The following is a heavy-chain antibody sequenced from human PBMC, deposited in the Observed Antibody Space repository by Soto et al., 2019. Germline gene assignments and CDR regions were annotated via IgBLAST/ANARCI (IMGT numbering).Heavy chain of an antibody. D-gene: IGHD4-17*01. CDR1: GSPFSSYA. CDR3: AKEETVLVNYYYYYGMDV. J-gene: IGHJ6*02. V-gene: IGHV3-23*01. CDR2: ISGSGYAT. Sequence: EVQLLESGGGLVQPGGSLRPSFAPSGSPFSSYAISWFGQAPGMGLEWVSVISGSGYATYYADSVKGRFTVSRDNSNNTVYLQMNSLRAEDTAVYYCAKEETVLVNYYYYYGMDVWGQGTTVTVSS.